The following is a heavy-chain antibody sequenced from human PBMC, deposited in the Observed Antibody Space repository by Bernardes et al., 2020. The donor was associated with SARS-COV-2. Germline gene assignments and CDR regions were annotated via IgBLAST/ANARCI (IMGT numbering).Heavy chain of an antibody. CDR2: ISSSSSSI. J-gene: IGHJ6*02. D-gene: IGHD5-18*01. CDR3: ARVGYSHVYLGYVMDV. Sequence: GGSLRLSCAASGFTFSSYIMNWVRQAPGEGLEWVSYISSSSSSIYYADSVKGRFTISRDNAKNSLYLQMNSLRAEDTAVYYCARVGYSHVYLGYVMDVWGQGTTVTVSS. V-gene: IGHV3-48*04. CDR1: GFTFSSYI.